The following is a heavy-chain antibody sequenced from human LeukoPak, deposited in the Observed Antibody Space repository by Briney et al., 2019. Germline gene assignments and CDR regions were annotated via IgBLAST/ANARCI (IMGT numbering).Heavy chain of an antibody. CDR1: GYTFTGYY. D-gene: IGHD3-3*01. Sequence: GASVKVSCKASGYTFTGYYMHWVRQAPGQGLEWMGWINPNSGGTNYAQKFQGRVTMTRDTSISTAYMELGRLRSDDTAVYYCASNTIFGAKYYFDYWGQGTLVTVSS. CDR3: ASNTIFGAKYYFDY. CDR2: INPNSGGT. V-gene: IGHV1-2*02. J-gene: IGHJ4*02.